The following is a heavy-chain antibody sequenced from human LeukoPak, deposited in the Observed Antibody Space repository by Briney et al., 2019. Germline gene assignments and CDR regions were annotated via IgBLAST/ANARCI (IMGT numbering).Heavy chain of an antibody. V-gene: IGHV3-23*01. CDR3: AKGRGSPFYFEY. CDR1: GFSFSNAW. Sequence: PGGSLRLSCAASGFSFSNAWMSWVRQAPGKGLEWVSSISGSGASTYYADSVKGRLTISRDNSKNTLYLQMNSLRAEDTAVYYCAKGRGSPFYFEYWGQGTLVTVSS. CDR2: ISGSGAST. J-gene: IGHJ4*02. D-gene: IGHD1-26*01.